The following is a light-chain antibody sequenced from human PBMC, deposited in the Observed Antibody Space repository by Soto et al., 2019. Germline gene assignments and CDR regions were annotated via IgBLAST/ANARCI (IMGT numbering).Light chain of an antibody. Sequence: QSALTQPRSLSGSPGQSVTISCTGTSNDVGGQYYVSWYQHHAGKGPKLMIFDVTKRPSGVPDRFSGSKSGNTATLTISGLQPEDEADYYCSSYAGSYTSYVFGTGTQLTVL. J-gene: IGLJ1*01. CDR3: SSYAGSYTSYV. CDR2: DVT. V-gene: IGLV2-11*01. CDR1: SNDVGGQYY.